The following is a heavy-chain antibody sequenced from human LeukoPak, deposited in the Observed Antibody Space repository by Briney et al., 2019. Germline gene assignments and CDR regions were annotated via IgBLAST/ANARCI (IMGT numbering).Heavy chain of an antibody. V-gene: IGHV1-46*01. J-gene: IGHJ3*02. CDR2: INPSGGST. CDR3: ARPQEGITMVRGVIRWAAFDI. D-gene: IGHD3-10*01. Sequence: ASVKVSCKASGYTFTSYYMHRVRQAPGQGLEWMGIINPSGGSTSYAQKFQGRVTMTRDTSTSTVYMELSSLRSEDTAVYYCARPQEGITMVRGVIRWAAFDIWGQGTMVTVSS. CDR1: GYTFTSYY.